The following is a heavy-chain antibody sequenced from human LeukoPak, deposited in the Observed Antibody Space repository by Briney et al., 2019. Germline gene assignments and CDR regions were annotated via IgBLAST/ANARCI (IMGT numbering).Heavy chain of an antibody. CDR1: GITFRSYG. CDR3: ATDRATQYFDY. V-gene: IGHV3-30*02. D-gene: IGHD2-15*01. CDR2: IWYDGSNK. Sequence: GGSLRLSCAASGITFRSYGMHWVRQAPGKGLEWVAFIWYDGSNKYYADSVKGRFTISGDNSRNTLFLQMNSLRAEDTAVYYCATDRATQYFDYWGQGTLVSVSS. J-gene: IGHJ4*02.